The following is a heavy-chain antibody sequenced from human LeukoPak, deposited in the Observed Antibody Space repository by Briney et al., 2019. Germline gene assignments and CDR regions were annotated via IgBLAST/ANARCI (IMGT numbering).Heavy chain of an antibody. CDR1: GGSISSYY. Sequence: SETLSLTCTVSGGSISSYYWSWIRQPAGKGLEWIGRIYTSGSTNYNPSLKSRVTMSVDTSKNQFSLKLSSVTAADTAVYYCARTKGRNYYGSGSYEFDYWGQGTLVTVSS. CDR3: ARTKGRNYYGSGSYEFDY. D-gene: IGHD3-10*01. V-gene: IGHV4-4*07. J-gene: IGHJ4*02. CDR2: IYTSGST.